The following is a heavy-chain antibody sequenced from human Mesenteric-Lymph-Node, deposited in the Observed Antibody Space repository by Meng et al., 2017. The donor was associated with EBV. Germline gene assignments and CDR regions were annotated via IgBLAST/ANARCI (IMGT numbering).Heavy chain of an antibody. J-gene: IGHJ4*02. CDR3: ASGGSGINFDY. CDR2: ISADNGNT. CDR1: GYRFNSYV. Sequence: QRQSGHVGTEVRKPGASVEVSCQTSGYRFNSYVLRWVRQAPGQGLEWMGWISADNGNTIFAQKFQGRVTMTADSSTSTAYMEVTSLTSDDTAVYYCASGGSGINFDYWGQGTLVTVSS. V-gene: IGHV1-18*01. D-gene: IGHD3-10*01.